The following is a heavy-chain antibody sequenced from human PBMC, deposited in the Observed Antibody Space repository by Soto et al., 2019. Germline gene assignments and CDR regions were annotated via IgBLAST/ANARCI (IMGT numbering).Heavy chain of an antibody. CDR1: GGSISSGGYY. D-gene: IGHD5-18*01. V-gene: IGHV4-31*03. J-gene: IGHJ4*02. CDR3: ARGQLWLTAYFDY. Sequence: VQLQESGPGLVKPSQTLSLTCTVSGGSISSGGYYWSWIRQHPGKGLEWIGYIYYSGSTYYNPSLKSRVTISVDTSNNQFSRKLSSVTAADTAVYYCARGQLWLTAYFDYWGQGTLVTVSS. CDR2: IYYSGST.